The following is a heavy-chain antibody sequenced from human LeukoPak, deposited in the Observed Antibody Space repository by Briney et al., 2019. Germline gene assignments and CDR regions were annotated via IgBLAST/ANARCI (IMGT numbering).Heavy chain of an antibody. CDR1: GGSISSYY. V-gene: IGHV4-59*12. J-gene: IGHJ4*02. CDR3: ATFSPYNNVY. D-gene: IGHD2/OR15-2a*01. CDR2: IYYSGST. Sequence: PSETLSLTCTVSGGSISSYYWSWIRQPPGKGLEWIGYIYYSGSTNYNPSLKSRVTISVDTSKNQFSLKLSSVTAADTAVYYCATFSPYNNVYWGQGTLVTVSS.